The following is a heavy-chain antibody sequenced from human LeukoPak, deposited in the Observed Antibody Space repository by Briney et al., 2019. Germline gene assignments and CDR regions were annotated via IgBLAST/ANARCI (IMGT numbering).Heavy chain of an antibody. CDR1: GFTFSSYA. Sequence: PGGSLRLSCAASGFTFSSYAMHWVRQAPGKGLEWVAVISYDGSNKYYADSVKGRFTISRDNSKDTLYLQMNSLRAEDTAVYYCTKEPLLRVSYNCFDPWGQGTLVTVSS. CDR2: ISYDGSNK. D-gene: IGHD3-9*01. CDR3: TKEPLLRVSYNCFDP. V-gene: IGHV3-30-3*01. J-gene: IGHJ5*02.